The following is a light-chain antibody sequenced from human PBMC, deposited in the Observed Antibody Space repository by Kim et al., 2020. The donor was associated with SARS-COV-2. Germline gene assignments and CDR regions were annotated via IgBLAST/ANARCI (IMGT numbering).Light chain of an antibody. CDR3: AAWDDSLSGYV. V-gene: IGLV1-47*01. CDR2: RNN. CDR1: SSNIGSNY. Sequence: QSVLTQPPSASGTPGQRVTISCSGSSSNIGSNYVYWYQQLPGTAPKLLIYRNNQWPSGVPDRFSGSKSGTSASLAISGPRSEDEADYYCAAWDDSLSGYVFGTGTKVTVL. J-gene: IGLJ1*01.